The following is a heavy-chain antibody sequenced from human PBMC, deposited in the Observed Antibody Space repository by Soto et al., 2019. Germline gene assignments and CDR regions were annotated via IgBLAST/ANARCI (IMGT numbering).Heavy chain of an antibody. CDR2: INPNNGGT. CDR1: GYTFTGYY. J-gene: IGHJ4*02. Sequence: QVQLVQSGAEVKKPGASVKVSCKASGYTFTGYYMHWVRQAPGQGLEWMGWINPNNGGTNYAQKFQGRVTMTRDTSISTAYMELSRLRSDDTAVYYCARAGDGYNQGDYWGQGTLVTVSS. V-gene: IGHV1-2*02. D-gene: IGHD5-12*01. CDR3: ARAGDGYNQGDY.